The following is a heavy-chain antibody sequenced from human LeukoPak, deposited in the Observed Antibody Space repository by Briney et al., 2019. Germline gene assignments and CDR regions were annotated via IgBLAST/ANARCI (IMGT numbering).Heavy chain of an antibody. CDR2: FDLEDGET. V-gene: IGHV1-24*01. J-gene: IGHJ3*02. CDR3: ATVRITMVRGVKRDAFDI. Sequence: ASVKVSCKVSGYTLTELSMHWGRQAPGTGLEWVGGFDLEDGETIYAQKFQGRVTMTEDTSTDTAYMELSSLRSEDTAVYYCATVRITMVRGVKRDAFDIWGQGTMVTVSS. D-gene: IGHD3-10*01. CDR1: GYTLTELS.